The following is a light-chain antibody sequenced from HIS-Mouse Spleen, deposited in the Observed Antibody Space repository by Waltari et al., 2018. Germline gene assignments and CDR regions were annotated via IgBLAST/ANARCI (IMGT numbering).Light chain of an antibody. V-gene: IGKV4-1*01. CDR2: WAS. Sequence: CKSSQSVLYSSNHKNYLAWYQQKPGQPPKLLIYWASTRESGVPDRFSGSGSGTDFTLTISSLQAEDVAVYYCQQYYSTPYTFGQGTKLEIK. CDR1: QSVLYSSNHKNY. CDR3: QQYYSTPYT. J-gene: IGKJ2*01.